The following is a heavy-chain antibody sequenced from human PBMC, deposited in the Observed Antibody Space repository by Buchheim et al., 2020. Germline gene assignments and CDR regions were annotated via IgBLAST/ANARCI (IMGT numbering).Heavy chain of an antibody. CDR2: INPSGGST. CDR3: ARDRIAAFQPYYYGMDV. Sequence: QVQLVQSGAEVKKPGASVKVSCKASGYTFTGYYMHWVRQAPGQGLEWMGIINPSGGSTSYAQKFQGRVTMTRDTSTSTVYMELSSLRSEDTAVYYCARDRIAAFQPYYYGMDVWGQGTT. J-gene: IGHJ6*02. D-gene: IGHD6-6*01. V-gene: IGHV1-46*01. CDR1: GYTFTGYY.